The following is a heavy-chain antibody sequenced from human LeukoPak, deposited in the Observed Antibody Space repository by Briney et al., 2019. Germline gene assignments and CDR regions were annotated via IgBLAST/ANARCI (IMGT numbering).Heavy chain of an antibody. V-gene: IGHV4-59*12. D-gene: IGHD7-27*01. CDR1: GGSISSYY. J-gene: IGHJ4*02. Sequence: SETLSLTCTVSGGSISSYYWSWIRQPPGKGLEWIAYIYYSGNTNYNPSLKSRVTISIDTSKNQFSLKLSSVTAADTAVYYCAREKPTGDRDYWGQGTLVTVSS. CDR2: IYYSGNT. CDR3: AREKPTGDRDY.